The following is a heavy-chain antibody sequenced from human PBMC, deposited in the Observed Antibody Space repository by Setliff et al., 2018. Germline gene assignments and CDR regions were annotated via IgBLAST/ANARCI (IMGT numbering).Heavy chain of an antibody. CDR3: ARDRTYYASGTYTRWFDY. J-gene: IGHJ4*02. D-gene: IGHD3-10*01. CDR1: GGSVTSHY. Sequence: PSETLSLTCAVSGGSVTSHYWSWIRQTPEKGLEWIGFVFYSGDTRYNPSLKSRVTMSVDTSMNQFSLNLNSVTAADTAVYYCARDRTYYASGTYTRWFDYWGQGSLVTVS. CDR2: VFYSGDT. V-gene: IGHV4-59*02.